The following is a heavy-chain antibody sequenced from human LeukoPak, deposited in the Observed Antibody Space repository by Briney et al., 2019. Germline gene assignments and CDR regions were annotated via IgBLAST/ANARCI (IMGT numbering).Heavy chain of an antibody. CDR1: GGSISSGGYS. CDR3: ARAPRDGYNYNWYFDL. J-gene: IGHJ2*01. CDR2: IYHSGST. V-gene: IGHV4-30-2*01. D-gene: IGHD5-24*01. Sequence: PSETLSLTCAVSGGSISSGGYSWSWIRQPPGKGLEWNGYIYHSGSTYYNPSLKSRVTISVDRSKNQFSLKLSSVTAADTAVYYCARAPRDGYNYNWYFDLWGRGTLVTVSS.